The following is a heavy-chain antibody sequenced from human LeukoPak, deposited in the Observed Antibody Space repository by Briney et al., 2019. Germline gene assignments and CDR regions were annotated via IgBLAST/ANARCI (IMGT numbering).Heavy chain of an antibody. CDR2: ISAYNGNT. D-gene: IGHD3-22*01. CDR3: ARDPPGSYYYDSSGYYGGPREDY. J-gene: IGHJ4*02. Sequence: GASVKVSCKASGYTFTSYGISWVRQAPGQGLEWMGWISAYNGNTNYAQKLQGRVTMTTDTSTSTAYMELRSLRSDDTAVYYCARDPPGSYYYDSSGYYGGPREDYWGQGTLVTVSS. CDR1: GYTFTSYG. V-gene: IGHV1-18*01.